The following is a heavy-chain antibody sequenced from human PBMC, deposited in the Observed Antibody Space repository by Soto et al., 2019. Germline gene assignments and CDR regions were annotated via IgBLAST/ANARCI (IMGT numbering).Heavy chain of an antibody. Sequence: LSLTCTVSGGSVSSNYWTWIRQPAGKGLEWIGRMYISGTTDYNPSLKGRVTMSVDTSKNQFSLTLTSVTAADTAVYYCARERAAPSWIDPWGRGTLVTVS. CDR2: MYISGTT. J-gene: IGHJ5*02. CDR1: GGSVSSNY. D-gene: IGHD6-6*01. V-gene: IGHV4-4*07. CDR3: ARERAAPSWIDP.